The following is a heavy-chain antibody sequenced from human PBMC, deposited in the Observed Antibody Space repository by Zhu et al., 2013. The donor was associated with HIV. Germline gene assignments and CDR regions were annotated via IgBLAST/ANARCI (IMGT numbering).Heavy chain of an antibody. D-gene: IGHD6-13*01. CDR2: VKSDGSTK. CDR1: GFTFSSYW. Sequence: EVQLVQSGGGLVQPGGSLRLSCAASGFTFSSYWMHWVRQDPGMGLVWVSRVKSDGSTKNYADSVKGRFTISRDNAKNSLYLQMDSLRAEDTAVYYCAGWYSSSWLGSDYWGQGTLVTVSS. J-gene: IGHJ4*02. V-gene: IGHV3-74*01. CDR3: AGWYSSSWLGSDY.